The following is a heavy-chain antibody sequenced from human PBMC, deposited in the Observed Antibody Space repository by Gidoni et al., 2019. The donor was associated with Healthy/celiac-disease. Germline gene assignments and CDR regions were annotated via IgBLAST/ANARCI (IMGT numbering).Heavy chain of an antibody. Sequence: EVQLLESGGGLVQPGGSLRLSCEASGFTFLRYAMSWVRQAPGKGLEWVSAMSGSGGSTYYADSVKGRFTISRDNSKNTLYLQMNSLRAEDTAVYYCAKAEIAVAGTLCYFDYWGQGTLVTVSS. D-gene: IGHD6-19*01. CDR3: AKAEIAVAGTLCYFDY. V-gene: IGHV3-23*01. J-gene: IGHJ4*02. CDR2: MSGSGGST. CDR1: GFTFLRYA.